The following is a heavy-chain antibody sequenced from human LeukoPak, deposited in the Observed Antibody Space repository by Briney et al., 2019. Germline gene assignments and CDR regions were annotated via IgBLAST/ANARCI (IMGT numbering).Heavy chain of an antibody. V-gene: IGHV3-11*04. D-gene: IGHD2-15*01. J-gene: IGHJ4*02. CDR2: ISSSGSTI. Sequence: GGSLRLSCAASGFTFSDYYMSWIRQAPGKGLEWVSYISSSGSTIYCADSVKGRFTISRDNAKNSLYLQMNSLRAEDTAVYYCATFVSAAAPLFDYWGQGTLVTVSS. CDR3: ATFVSAAAPLFDY. CDR1: GFTFSDYY.